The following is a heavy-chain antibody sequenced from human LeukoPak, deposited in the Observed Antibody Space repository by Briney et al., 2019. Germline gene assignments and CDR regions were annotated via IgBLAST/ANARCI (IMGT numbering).Heavy chain of an antibody. CDR2: ISYDGSNK. CDR1: GFTFSSYG. J-gene: IGHJ4*02. CDR3: ARDRGFLDY. Sequence: GGSLRLSCAASGFTFSSYGMHWVRQAPGKGLEWVAVISYDGSNKYHADSVKGRFTISRDNSKNTLYLQMNSLRAEDTAVYYCARDRGFLDYWGQGTLVTVSS. V-gene: IGHV3-30*03.